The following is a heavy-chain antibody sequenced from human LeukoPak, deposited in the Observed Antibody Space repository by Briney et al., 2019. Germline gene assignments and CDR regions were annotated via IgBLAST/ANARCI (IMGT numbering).Heavy chain of an antibody. CDR2: IKEDGTET. J-gene: IGHJ4*02. CDR3: AKDAAGYDGDYFDY. CDR1: GFMFSSNW. V-gene: IGHV3-7*03. D-gene: IGHD5-12*01. Sequence: GGSLRLSCAASGFMFSSNWMSWVRLAPGKGLEWVANIKEDGTETYYVDSVKGRFTISRDNAKNSLYLQMNSLRVEDTAVYYCAKDAAGYDGDYFDYWGQGTLVTVSS.